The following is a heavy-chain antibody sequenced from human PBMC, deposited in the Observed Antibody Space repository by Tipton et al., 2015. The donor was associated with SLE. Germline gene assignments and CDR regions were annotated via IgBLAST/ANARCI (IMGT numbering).Heavy chain of an antibody. CDR2: VFSSGTT. CDR3: ARLISAYDCNSDY. CDR1: SGSVSSGAYY. V-gene: IGHV4-31*03. Sequence: TLSLTCTVSSGSVSSGAYYWSWIRQHPGKGLEWIGYVFSSGTTYYNPSLQSRVTISVDTSTNRLSLQLSSVTAADTALYYCARLISAYDCNSDYWGQGTLVTVSS. J-gene: IGHJ4*02. D-gene: IGHD5-12*01.